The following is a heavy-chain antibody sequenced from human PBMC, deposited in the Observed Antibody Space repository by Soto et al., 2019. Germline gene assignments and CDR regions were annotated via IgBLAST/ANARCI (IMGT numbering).Heavy chain of an antibody. CDR2: ISYDGSNK. CDR1: GFTFISYG. J-gene: IGHJ6*02. D-gene: IGHD6-6*01. V-gene: IGHV3-30*18. Sequence: GGSLRLSCAASGFTFISYGMHWGRQAPGKGLEWVAVISYDGSNKYYADSVKGRFTISRDNSKNTLYLQMNSLRAEDTAVYYCAKEQYSTTYYYYYGMDVWGQGTTVTVS. CDR3: AKEQYSTTYYYYYGMDV.